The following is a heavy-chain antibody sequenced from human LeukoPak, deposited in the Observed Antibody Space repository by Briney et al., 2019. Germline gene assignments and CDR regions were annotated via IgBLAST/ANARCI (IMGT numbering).Heavy chain of an antibody. J-gene: IGHJ4*02. D-gene: IGHD6-19*01. CDR1: GFTFDDYA. CDR2: ISWNSGSI. CDR3: AKDGDSGWNY. Sequence: GGSLRLSCAASGFTFDDYAMHWVRQAPGKGLEWVSGISWNSGSIGYADSVKGRFTISRDNAKNSLYLQMNSLRAEDTALYYCAKDGDSGWNYWGQGTLVTVSS. V-gene: IGHV3-9*01.